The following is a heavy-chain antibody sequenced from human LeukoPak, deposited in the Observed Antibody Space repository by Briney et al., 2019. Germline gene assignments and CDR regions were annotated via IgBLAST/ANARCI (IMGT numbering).Heavy chain of an antibody. Sequence: GASVKVSCKASGYTFTSYDINWVRQATGQGLEWMGWMNPNSGNTGYAQKFQGRVTMTRNTSISTAYMELSSLRSEDTAVYYCARGLGSSSTTYNWFDPWGQGTLVTVSS. V-gene: IGHV1-8*02. CDR1: GYTFTSYD. D-gene: IGHD6-13*01. CDR3: ARGLGSSSTTYNWFDP. CDR2: MNPNSGNT. J-gene: IGHJ5*02.